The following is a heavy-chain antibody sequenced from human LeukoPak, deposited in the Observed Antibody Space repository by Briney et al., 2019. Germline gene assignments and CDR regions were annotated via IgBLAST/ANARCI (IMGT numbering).Heavy chain of an antibody. CDR3: ARGAPPQN. Sequence: PSETLSLTCAVYGGSFSGYYWSWIRQPPGRGLEWIGYIYYSGSTNYNPSLKSRVTISIDTSKKHFSLKLTSVTAADTAVYYCARGAPPQNWGQGTLVTVSS. V-gene: IGHV4-59*12. J-gene: IGHJ4*02. CDR2: IYYSGST. CDR1: GGSFSGYY.